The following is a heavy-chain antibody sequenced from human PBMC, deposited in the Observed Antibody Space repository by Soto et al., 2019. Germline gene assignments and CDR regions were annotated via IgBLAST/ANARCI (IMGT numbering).Heavy chain of an antibody. Sequence: QVQLVQSGAEVKKPGSSVTVSYKASGGTFSSYTISWVRQAPGQGLEWMGGIIPIFGTANYAQKFQGRVTITADESTSTADMELSSLRSEDTAVYYCARGNHRWLQLWYFDLWGRGTLVTVSS. CDR2: IIPIFGTA. CDR1: GGTFSSYT. D-gene: IGHD5-12*01. CDR3: ARGNHRWLQLWYFDL. V-gene: IGHV1-69*12. J-gene: IGHJ2*01.